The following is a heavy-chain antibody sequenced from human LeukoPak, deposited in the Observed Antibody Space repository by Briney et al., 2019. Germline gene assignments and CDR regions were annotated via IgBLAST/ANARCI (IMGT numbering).Heavy chain of an antibody. CDR1: GFTFSSYE. D-gene: IGHD3-10*01. CDR2: ISSSGSMK. V-gene: IGHV3-48*03. J-gene: IGHJ4*02. CDR3: ARGQYGSGSYYNV. Sequence: GGSLRLSCAASGFTFSSYEMNWVRQAPGKGLEWVSYISSSGSMKYYADSVKGRFTISRDNAKNSLYLQINSLRAEDTAVYYCARGQYGSGSYYNVWGQGTLVTVSS.